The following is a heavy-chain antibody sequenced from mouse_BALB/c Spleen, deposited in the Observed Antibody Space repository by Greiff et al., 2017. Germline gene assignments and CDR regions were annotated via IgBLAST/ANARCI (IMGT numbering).Heavy chain of an antibody. D-gene: IGHD2-1*01. V-gene: IGHV5-6-5*01. Sequence: EVKLVESGGGLVKPGGSLKLSCAASGFTFSSYAMSWVRQTPEKRLEWVASISSGGSTYYPDSVKGRFTISRDNPKNTLFLQMTSLRSEDTAMYYCARWYYGNFRYFDVWGAGTTVTVSS. CDR1: GFTFSSYA. J-gene: IGHJ1*01. CDR3: ARWYYGNFRYFDV. CDR2: ISSGGST.